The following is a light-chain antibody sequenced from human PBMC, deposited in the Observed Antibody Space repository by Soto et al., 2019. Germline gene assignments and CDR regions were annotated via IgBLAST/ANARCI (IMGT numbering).Light chain of an antibody. CDR3: QQYKNLRT. CDR2: GTS. CDR1: QSVSSN. Sequence: EIVMTQSPATLSVSPGERATLSCRASQSVSSNLAWYQQKPGQAPRLLIYGTSTRATGIPARFSGSGSGTEFTLTISSLQSEDFAVYYCQQYKNLRTFGQGTKVEIK. J-gene: IGKJ1*01. V-gene: IGKV3-15*01.